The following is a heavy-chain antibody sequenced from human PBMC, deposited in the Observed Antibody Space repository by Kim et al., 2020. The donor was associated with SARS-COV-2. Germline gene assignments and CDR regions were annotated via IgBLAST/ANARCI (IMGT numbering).Heavy chain of an antibody. Sequence: GESLKISCKGSGYSFTSYWISWVRQMPGKGLEWRGRIEHSDSDTKYSPSFQGNVTISADKSINTAYLQWRSLKASDTAMYYCASTIAVAGTRSHYGMDVWGQGTTVTVSS. D-gene: IGHD6-19*01. CDR2: IEHSDSDT. CDR3: ASTIAVAGTRSHYGMDV. V-gene: IGHV5-10-1*01. J-gene: IGHJ6*02. CDR1: GYSFTSYW.